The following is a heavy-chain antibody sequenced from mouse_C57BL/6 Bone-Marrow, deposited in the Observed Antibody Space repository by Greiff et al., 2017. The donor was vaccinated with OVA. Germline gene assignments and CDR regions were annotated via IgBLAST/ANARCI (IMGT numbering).Heavy chain of an antibody. CDR2: IYPRSGNT. CDR3: EGMGGNYYGSSYSFAC. CDR1: GYTFTSYG. D-gene: IGHD1-1*01. V-gene: IGHV1-81*01. Sequence: VQLQQSGAELARPGASVKLSCKASGYTFTSYGISWVKQRTGQGLEWIGEIYPRSGNTYYNEKFKGKATLTADKSSSPAYMELRSLTSEDSAVYFCEGMGGNYYGSSYSFACWGQGTLVTVSA. J-gene: IGHJ3*01.